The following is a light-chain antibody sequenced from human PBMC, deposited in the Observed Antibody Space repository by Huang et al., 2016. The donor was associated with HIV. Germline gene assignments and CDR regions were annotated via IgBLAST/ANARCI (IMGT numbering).Light chain of an antibody. J-gene: IGKJ1*01. CDR1: QSVGSY. CDR2: DAS. Sequence: EIVLTQSPATLSLSPGERATLSSRASQSVGSYRDWYQQKPGQPPSLLIYDASIRSTGIQDRFSGSVPGKDFTLTISSLDTEDFAVYYCKQRSNWARTFGQGTKVEIK. V-gene: IGKV3-11*01. CDR3: KQRSNWART.